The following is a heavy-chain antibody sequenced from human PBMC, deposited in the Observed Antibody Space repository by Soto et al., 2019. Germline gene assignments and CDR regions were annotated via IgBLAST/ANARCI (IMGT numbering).Heavy chain of an antibody. Sequence: SVKVSCKSSGYAFTGYYIHWVRQAPGQGLEWMGWINPNSGDTNYAQKFQGRVTMTRDTSFSTAYMELSSLRSDDTAVYYCATRYSYVHFWGQGTLVTAPQ. CDR3: ATRYSYVHF. J-gene: IGHJ4*02. CDR1: GYAFTGYY. D-gene: IGHD5-18*01. V-gene: IGHV1-2*02. CDR2: INPNSGDT.